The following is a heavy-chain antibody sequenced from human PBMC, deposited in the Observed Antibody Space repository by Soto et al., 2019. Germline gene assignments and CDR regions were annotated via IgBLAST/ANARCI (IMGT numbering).Heavy chain of an antibody. D-gene: IGHD3-22*01. Sequence: ESLKISCKGSGYSFTSYWISWVRQMPGKGLEWMGRIDPSDSYTNYSPSFQGHVTISADKSISTAYLQWSSLKASDTAMYYCARHKRYYYDSSGYNYYGMDVWGQGTTVTVSS. CDR3: ARHKRYYYDSSGYNYYGMDV. J-gene: IGHJ6*02. V-gene: IGHV5-10-1*01. CDR2: IDPSDSYT. CDR1: GYSFTSYW.